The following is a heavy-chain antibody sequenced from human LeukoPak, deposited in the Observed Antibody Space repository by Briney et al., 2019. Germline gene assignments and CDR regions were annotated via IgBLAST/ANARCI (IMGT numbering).Heavy chain of an antibody. CDR2: IVVGSGNT. D-gene: IGHD5-12*01. Sequence: SVKVSCKASGFTFTSPAMQWVRQARGQRLEWIGWIVVGSGNTNYAQEFQERVTITRDMSTSTAYMELSSLRSEDTAVYYCAAFIVATSNFVDYWGQGTLVTVSS. J-gene: IGHJ4*02. CDR3: AAFIVATSNFVDY. CDR1: GFTFTSPA. V-gene: IGHV1-58*02.